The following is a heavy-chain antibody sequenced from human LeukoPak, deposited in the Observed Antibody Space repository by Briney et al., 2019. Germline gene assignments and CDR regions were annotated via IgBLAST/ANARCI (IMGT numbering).Heavy chain of an antibody. J-gene: IGHJ4*02. D-gene: IGHD4-23*01. V-gene: IGHV3-43*02. CDR3: AKDRPVVSY. Sequence: GGSLRLSCAATGFTFSSYAMSWVRQAPGKGLEWVSLISGDGGTTYYADSVKGRFTVSRDNSKNSLYLQMNSLRTEDTALYYCAKDRPVVSYWGQGTLVTVSS. CDR1: GFTFSSYA. CDR2: ISGDGGTT.